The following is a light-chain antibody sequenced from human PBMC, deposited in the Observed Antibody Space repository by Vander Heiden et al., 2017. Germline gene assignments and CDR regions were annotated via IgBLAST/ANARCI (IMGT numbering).Light chain of an antibody. CDR2: RDD. V-gene: IGLV3-9*01. CDR1: NIGSKN. CDR3: QVWDTSTSVV. Sequence: SYEVTQPPSLSVALGQTVRITCGGANIGSKNVHWYQERPGQAPVVVIYRDDQRPSEIPERFSGSNSGNTATLTITGAQAGDEAAYFCQVWDTSTSVVFGGGTKVTVL. J-gene: IGLJ2*01.